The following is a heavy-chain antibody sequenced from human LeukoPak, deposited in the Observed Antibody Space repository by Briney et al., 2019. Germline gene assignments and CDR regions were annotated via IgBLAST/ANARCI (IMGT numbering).Heavy chain of an antibody. D-gene: IGHD2-21*01. CDR2: IKPDGGEK. CDR1: GFTFSTYW. CDR3: ARDFFPVVDSTWYEIGY. V-gene: IGHV3-7*01. Sequence: GGSPRLSCAASGFTFSTYWMGWVRQAPGKGLEWVAKIKPDGGEKDHVDSVKGRFTISRDNSRNTLYLQMDSLRSEDTAVYYCARDFFPVVDSTWYEIGYWGQGTLVTVSS. J-gene: IGHJ4*02.